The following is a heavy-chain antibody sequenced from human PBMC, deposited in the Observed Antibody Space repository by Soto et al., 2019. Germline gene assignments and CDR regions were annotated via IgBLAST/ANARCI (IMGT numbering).Heavy chain of an antibody. CDR2: ISGSGGST. CDR1: GFTFSSYD. Sequence: EVQLLESGGGLVQPGGSLRLSCAASGFTFSSYDMSWVRQAPGKGLEWVSAISGSGGSTYYADSVKGRFTISRDNSKNTLYLQMNSLRAEDTTVYYCTRRSSGWYFDYWGQGTLFTFSS. J-gene: IGHJ4*02. D-gene: IGHD6-19*01. V-gene: IGHV3-23*01. CDR3: TRRSSGWYFDY.